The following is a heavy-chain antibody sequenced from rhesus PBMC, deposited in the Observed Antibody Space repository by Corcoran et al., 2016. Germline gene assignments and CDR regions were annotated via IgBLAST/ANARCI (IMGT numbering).Heavy chain of an antibody. J-gene: IGHJ4*01. CDR3: ARGGYYGSGYSLFDY. D-gene: IGHD3-28*01. Sequence: QVQLQESGPGLVKPSETLSLTCAVSGGSISSHYWSWIPPAPGKGRGWIGRIYGSGGSTDYNPSLKSRVTISTDTSKNQFSLKLSSVTAADTAVYYCARGGYYGSGYSLFDYWGQGVLVTVSS. CDR1: GGSISSHY. CDR2: IYGSGGST. V-gene: IGHV4-160*01.